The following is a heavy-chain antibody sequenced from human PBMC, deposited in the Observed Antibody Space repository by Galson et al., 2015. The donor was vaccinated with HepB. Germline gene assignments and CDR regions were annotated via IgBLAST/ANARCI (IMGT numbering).Heavy chain of an antibody. V-gene: IGHV3-30-3*01. J-gene: IGHJ2*01. CDR3: ARPMVRGVIKGSRYFEL. Sequence: SLRLSCAASGFTFSSYAMHWVRQAPGKGLEWVAVISYDGNNKYYADSVKGRFTISRDNSKNTLYLQMNSLRAEDTAVYYCARPMVRGVIKGSRYFELWGRGTLVTVSS. CDR2: ISYDGNNK. CDR1: GFTFSSYA. D-gene: IGHD3-10*01.